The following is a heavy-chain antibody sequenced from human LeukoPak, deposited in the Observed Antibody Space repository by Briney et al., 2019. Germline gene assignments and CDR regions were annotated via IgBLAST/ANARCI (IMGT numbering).Heavy chain of an antibody. CDR3: ARGRTGYSSSWYGGY. CDR2: ISYSGST. J-gene: IGHJ4*02. Sequence: SETLSLTCAVSGGSVSSSSYYWGWIRQPPGKGLEWIGGISYSGSTYYIPSLKSRVTISVDTSKNQFSLKLSSVTAADTAVYYCARGRTGYSSSWYGGYWGQGTLVTVSS. V-gene: IGHV4-39*07. D-gene: IGHD6-13*01. CDR1: GGSVSSSSYY.